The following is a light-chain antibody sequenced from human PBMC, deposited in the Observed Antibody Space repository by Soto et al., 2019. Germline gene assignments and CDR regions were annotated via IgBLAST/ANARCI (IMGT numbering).Light chain of an antibody. V-gene: IGKV3D-15*01. Sequence: EIVLTQSPGTLSFSPVERSTLSFRASQSVSRYLAWYQQKPGQAPRLLIYDASKRATGIPARFSASGSGTEFTLTITSLQSEDFAVYYCQQYHHLTRTFGGGTKVDIK. CDR3: QQYHHLTRT. CDR2: DAS. CDR1: QSVSRY. J-gene: IGKJ4*01.